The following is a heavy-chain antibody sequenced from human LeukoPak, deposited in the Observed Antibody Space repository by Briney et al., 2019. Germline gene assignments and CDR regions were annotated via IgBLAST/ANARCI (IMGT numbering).Heavy chain of an antibody. D-gene: IGHD5-12*01. Sequence: GGSLRLSCAASGFTFSDYYMSWIRQAPGKELEWVSYISSSSSYTNYADSVKGRFTISRDNAKNSLYLQMNSLGAEDTAVYYCARLGWATAPLDYWGQGTLVTVSS. CDR1: GFTFSDYY. CDR3: ARLGWATAPLDY. J-gene: IGHJ4*02. CDR2: ISSSSSYT. V-gene: IGHV3-11*06.